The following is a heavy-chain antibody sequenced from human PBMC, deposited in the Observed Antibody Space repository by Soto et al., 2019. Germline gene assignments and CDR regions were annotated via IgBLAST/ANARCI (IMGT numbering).Heavy chain of an antibody. CDR3: ARRYGYSFDY. J-gene: IGHJ4*02. CDR1: GGSISSYY. CDR2: IYYIGST. D-gene: IGHD1-1*01. V-gene: IGHV4-59*08. Sequence: QVQLQESGPGLVKPSETLSLTCTVSGGSISSYYWSWIRQPPGKGLEWIGYIYYIGSTNYNPALKSRVTISVDTSQNQFSLKPSAVTGPGTAVYYCARRYGYSFDYWGQGTLVTVSS.